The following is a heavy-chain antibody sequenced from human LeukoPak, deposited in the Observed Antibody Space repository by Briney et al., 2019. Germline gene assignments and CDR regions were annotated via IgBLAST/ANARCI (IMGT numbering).Heavy chain of an antibody. CDR3: ARDGSSDAFDI. J-gene: IGHJ3*02. D-gene: IGHD5-12*01. V-gene: IGHV1-46*01. CDR2: INPSGGST. CDR1: GYTFTSYY. Sequence: VASVKVSCKTSGYTFTSYYMHWVRRAPGQGLEWMGIINPSGGSTTYAQKFQGRVTMTKDTSTSTVYMELNSLRSEDTAVYYCARDGSSDAFDIWGQGTMVTVSS.